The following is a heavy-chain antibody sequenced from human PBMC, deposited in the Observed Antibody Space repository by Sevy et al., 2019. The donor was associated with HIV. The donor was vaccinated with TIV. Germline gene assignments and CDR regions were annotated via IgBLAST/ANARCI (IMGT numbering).Heavy chain of an antibody. D-gene: IGHD2-15*01. CDR3: AERTMYCSGGSCYGMDV. CDR1: GGSFSGYY. Sequence: SETLSLTCAVYGGSFSGYYWSWIRQPPGKGLEWIGEINHSGSTNYNPSLKSRVTISVDTSKNQFSLKLGSVTAADTAVYYCAERTMYCSGGSCYGMDVWGQGTTVTVSS. V-gene: IGHV4-34*01. CDR2: INHSGST. J-gene: IGHJ6*02.